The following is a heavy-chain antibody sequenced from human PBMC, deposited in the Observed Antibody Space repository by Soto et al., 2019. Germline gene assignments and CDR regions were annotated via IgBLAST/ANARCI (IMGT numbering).Heavy chain of an antibody. V-gene: IGHV1-69*12. CDR2: IIPIFGTA. J-gene: IGHJ5*02. CDR3: ARQRHIAAAGTGWFAR. D-gene: IGHD6-13*01. CDR1: RGTFSSYA. Sequence: QVQLVQSGAEVKKPGSSVKVSCKASRGTFSSYAISWVRQAPGQGLEWMGGIIPIFGTANYAQKFEGRVTITADESRSIGYMELRSLRSEDMAVYYCARQRHIAAAGTGWFARWGQGTLVSVSS.